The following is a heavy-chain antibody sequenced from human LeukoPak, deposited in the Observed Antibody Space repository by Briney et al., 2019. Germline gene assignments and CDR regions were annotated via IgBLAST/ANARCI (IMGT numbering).Heavy chain of an antibody. D-gene: IGHD3-22*01. J-gene: IGHJ6*02. CDR3: ARDREAAPYYYDSSGYYPPYYYGMDV. V-gene: IGHV1-2*06. CDR2: INPNSGGT. CDR1: GYTSTGYY. Sequence: ASVKVSCKASGYTSTGYYMHWVRQAPGQGLEWMGRINPNSGGTNDAQKFQGRVTMTRDTSISTAYMELSRLRSDDTAVYYCARDREAAPYYYDSSGYYPPYYYGMDVWGQGTTVTVSS.